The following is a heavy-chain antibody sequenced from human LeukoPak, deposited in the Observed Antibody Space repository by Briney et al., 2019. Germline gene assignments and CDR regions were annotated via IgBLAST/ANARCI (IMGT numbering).Heavy chain of an antibody. J-gene: IGHJ4*02. CDR1: GGSMTSYY. CDR2: IFTSGSA. V-gene: IGHV4-4*07. D-gene: IGHD6-19*01. Sequence: SETLSLTCTGSGGSMTSYYWSWIRQPAGKGLEWIGRIFTSGSANYNPSLKSPVTMSVDTSKNHFSLNLTSVTAADTAVYYCARDGSISGWYSDYWGQGTLVTVSS. CDR3: ARDGSISGWYSDY.